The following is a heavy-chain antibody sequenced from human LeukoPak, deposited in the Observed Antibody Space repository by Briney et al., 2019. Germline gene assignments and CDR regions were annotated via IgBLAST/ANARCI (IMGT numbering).Heavy chain of an antibody. CDR1: GFTFSSYA. D-gene: IGHD2-15*01. CDR3: ARGPDIVVVVAADVTGYYFDY. V-gene: IGHV3-30-3*01. Sequence: GRSLRLSCAASGFTFSSYAMHWVRQAPGKGLEWVAVISYDGSNKYYADSVKGRFTISRDNSKNTLYLQINSLRAEDTAVYYCARGPDIVVVVAADVTGYYFDYWGQGTLVTVSS. CDR2: ISYDGSNK. J-gene: IGHJ4*02.